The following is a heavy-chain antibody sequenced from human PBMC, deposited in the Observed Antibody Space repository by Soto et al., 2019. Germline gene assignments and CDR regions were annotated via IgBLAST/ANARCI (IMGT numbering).Heavy chain of an antibody. CDR3: AKDARFVVVPAAISAPFDY. D-gene: IGHD2-2*02. V-gene: IGHV3-23*01. J-gene: IGHJ4*02. CDR1: GFTISSYA. Sequence: PGGSLRLSCAASGFTISSYAMSWVRQAPGKGLEWVSAISGSGGSTYYADSVKGRFTISRDNSKNTLYLQMNSLRAEDTAVYYCAKDARFVVVPAAISAPFDYWGQGTLVPVSS. CDR2: ISGSGGST.